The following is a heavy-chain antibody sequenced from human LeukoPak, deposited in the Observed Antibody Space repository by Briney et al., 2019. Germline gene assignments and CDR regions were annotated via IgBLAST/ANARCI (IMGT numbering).Heavy chain of an antibody. J-gene: IGHJ4*02. D-gene: IGHD1-1*01. CDR3: ARLRTTRFDY. CDR2: IYYSGST. CDR1: GGSITNYY. V-gene: IGHV4-59*01. Sequence: TSETLSLTCTVSGGSITNYYWNWIRQPPGKGLEWIGYIYYSGSTNYNPSLKSRVTISVDTSKNQFSLKLSSVTAADTAVYYCARLRTTRFDYWGQGTLVTVSS.